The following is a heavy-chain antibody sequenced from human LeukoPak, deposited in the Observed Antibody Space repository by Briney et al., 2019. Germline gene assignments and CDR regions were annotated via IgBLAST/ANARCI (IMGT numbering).Heavy chain of an antibody. CDR1: SASFSSYY. CDR3: ARHGQQMENNAFDM. V-gene: IGHV4-59*08. J-gene: IGHJ3*02. D-gene: IGHD6-13*01. CDR2: LRNSGFT. Sequence: PSETLSLTCTVSSASFSSYYWSWIRQPPGKGLECIGYLRNSGFTKYNASLKSRVTMSIDTSQNQFSLKLTSVTAADTAVYYCARHGQQMENNAFDMWGRGTMVTVSS.